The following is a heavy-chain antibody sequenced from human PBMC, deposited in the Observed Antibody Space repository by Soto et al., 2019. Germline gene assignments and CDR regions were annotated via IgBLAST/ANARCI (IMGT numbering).Heavy chain of an antibody. V-gene: IGHV4-61*01. D-gene: IGHD3-3*01. CDR2: VYHTGRT. CDR3: ARDFAYFDS. J-gene: IGHJ4*02. Sequence: SETLSLTCTVSGGPFKSGSYSWSWIRQPPGKGLEWIGYVYHTGRTSYNPSLKSRVSISMDMSKNQFSLNLDSVTAADTAVYFCARDFAYFDSWGQGTLVTVSS. CDR1: GGPFKSGSYS.